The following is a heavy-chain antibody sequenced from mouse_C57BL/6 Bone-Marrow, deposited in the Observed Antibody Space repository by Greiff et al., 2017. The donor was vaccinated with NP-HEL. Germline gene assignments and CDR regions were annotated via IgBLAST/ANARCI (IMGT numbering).Heavy chain of an antibody. CDR2: ISSGGSYT. J-gene: IGHJ2*01. CDR1: GFTFSSYG. CDR3: ARRGTPFDY. Sequence: EVQWVESGGDLVKPGGSLKLSCAASGFTFSSYGMSWVRQTPDKRLEWVATISSGGSYTYYPDSVKGRFTISRDNAKNTLYLQMSSLKSEDTAMYYCARRGTPFDYWGQGTTLTVSS. V-gene: IGHV5-6*01.